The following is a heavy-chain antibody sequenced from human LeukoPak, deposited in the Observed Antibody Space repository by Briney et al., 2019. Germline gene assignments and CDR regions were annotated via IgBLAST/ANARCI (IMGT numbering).Heavy chain of an antibody. J-gene: IGHJ4*02. CDR3: ARDDFDY. CDR2: ISYDGSNK. Sequence: GGSLRLSCAASGFTFSSYAMHWVRQAPGKGLEWVAVISYDGSNKYYADSVKGRFTISRDNAKNTLYLQMNSLRAEDTAVYYCARDDFDYWGQGTLVTVSS. CDR1: GFTFSSYA. V-gene: IGHV3-30*04.